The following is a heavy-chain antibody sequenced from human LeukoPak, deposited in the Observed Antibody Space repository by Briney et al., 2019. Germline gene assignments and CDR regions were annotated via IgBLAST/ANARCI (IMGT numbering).Heavy chain of an antibody. Sequence: GGSPRLSCAASGFTFSDFYMTWIRQAPGKGLELLSYISGSAHDVNYIDSVRGRFTISRDNAKNSLYLHMNSLTVEDTAVYYCSRDPRHNDYWGQGTLVTVSS. V-gene: IGHV3-11*01. CDR2: ISGSAHDV. CDR1: GFTFSDFY. CDR3: SRDPRHNDY. J-gene: IGHJ4*02.